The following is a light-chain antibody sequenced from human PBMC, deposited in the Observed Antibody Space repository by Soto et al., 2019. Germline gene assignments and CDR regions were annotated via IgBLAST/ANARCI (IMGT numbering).Light chain of an antibody. J-gene: IGKJ1*01. CDR1: QGINNY. CDR3: QKYNSAPWT. Sequence: DIQMTQSPYSLSASVGDRVTITCRASQGINNYLAWYQHKPGKVPKLLIYAASTLQSGVPSRFSGSVAGTDVTLTISSLQPEDVATYYSQKYNSAPWTFGKGTKVDIK. CDR2: AAS. V-gene: IGKV1-27*01.